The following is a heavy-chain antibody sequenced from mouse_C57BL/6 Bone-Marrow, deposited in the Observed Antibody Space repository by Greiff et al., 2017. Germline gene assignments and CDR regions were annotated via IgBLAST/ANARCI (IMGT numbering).Heavy chain of an antibody. CDR1: GFTFSSYA. J-gene: IGHJ2*01. D-gene: IGHD4-1*01. CDR3: ARDGWDYYFDY. Sequence: DVQLQESGGGLVKPGGSLKLSCAASGFTFSSYAMSWVRQTPEKRLEWVATISDGGSYTYYPDNVKGRFTISRDNAKNNLYLQMSHLKSEDTAMYYCARDGWDYYFDYWGQGTTLTVSS. CDR2: ISDGGSYT. V-gene: IGHV5-4*01.